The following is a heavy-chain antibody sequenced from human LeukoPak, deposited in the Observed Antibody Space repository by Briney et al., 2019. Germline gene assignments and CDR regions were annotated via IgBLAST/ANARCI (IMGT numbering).Heavy chain of an antibody. J-gene: IGHJ4*02. V-gene: IGHV3-30*18. D-gene: IGHD6-13*01. CDR3: AKEVTSEQLVGGSYFDY. Sequence: GGSLRLSCAASGFTFSSYGMHWVRQAPGKGLEWVAVISYDGSNKYYADSVKGRFTISRDNSKNTLYLQMNSLRAEDTAVYYCAKEVTSEQLVGGSYFDYWGQGTLVTVSS. CDR1: GFTFSSYG. CDR2: ISYDGSNK.